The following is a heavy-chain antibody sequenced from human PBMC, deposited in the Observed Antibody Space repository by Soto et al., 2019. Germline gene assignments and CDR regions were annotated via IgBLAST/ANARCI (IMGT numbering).Heavy chain of an antibody. CDR3: ARDMNGVLGMGH. CDR1: GGSISSGGYY. D-gene: IGHD2-8*01. V-gene: IGHV4-31*03. Sequence: QVQLQESGPGLVKPSQTLSLTCTVSGGSISSGGYYWSWIRQHPGKGLEWIGYIHYSGSTYYNPSLKGRFTISVDTSKNQFSLKLSSVTAADTAVYYCARDMNGVLGMGHWGQGTLVTVSS. CDR2: IHYSGST. J-gene: IGHJ4*02.